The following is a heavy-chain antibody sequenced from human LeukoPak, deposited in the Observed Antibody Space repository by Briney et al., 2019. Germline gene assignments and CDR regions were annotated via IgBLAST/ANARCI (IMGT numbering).Heavy chain of an antibody. CDR3: ARARGYCSGGSCYHDY. CDR1: GGSISSGDHF. Sequence: SETLSLTCTVSGGSISSGDHFWSWIRQPPGKGLEYIGYIYFSGSTYYNPSLKSRLTISVDTSKNQFSLKLSSVTAADTAVYYCARARGYCSGGSCYHDYWGQGTLVTVSS. V-gene: IGHV4-30-4*08. J-gene: IGHJ4*02. CDR2: IYFSGST. D-gene: IGHD2-15*01.